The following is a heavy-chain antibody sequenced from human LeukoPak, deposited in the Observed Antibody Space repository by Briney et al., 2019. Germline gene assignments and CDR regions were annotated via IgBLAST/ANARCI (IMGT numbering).Heavy chain of an antibody. CDR3: AKVRLGIGSYAGYFDY. Sequence: GGSLRLSCAASGFTFSSYAMSWVRQAPGKGLEWVSAISGSGGSTYYADSVKGRFTISRDNSKNTLYLQMNSLRAEDTAVYYCAKVRLGIGSYAGYFDYWGQGTLVTVSS. CDR1: GFTFSSYA. CDR2: ISGSGGST. D-gene: IGHD1-26*01. J-gene: IGHJ4*02. V-gene: IGHV3-23*01.